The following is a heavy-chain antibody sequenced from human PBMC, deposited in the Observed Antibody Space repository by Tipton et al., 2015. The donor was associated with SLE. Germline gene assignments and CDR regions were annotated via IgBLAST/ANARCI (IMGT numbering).Heavy chain of an antibody. J-gene: IGHJ1*01. V-gene: IGHV4-4*02. CDR1: GGSIISSSW. CDR3: ARVKQQLIPGYFQP. D-gene: IGHD2-21*01. CDR2: VYYTGNT. Sequence: GLVKPSGTLSLTCAVSGGSIISSSWWSWVRQPPGKGLEWVGTVYYTGNTFYNPSLKSRVTISVDTSKNQFSLNLSSVTAADTAVYYCARVKQQLIPGYFQPWGQGTLVTVSS.